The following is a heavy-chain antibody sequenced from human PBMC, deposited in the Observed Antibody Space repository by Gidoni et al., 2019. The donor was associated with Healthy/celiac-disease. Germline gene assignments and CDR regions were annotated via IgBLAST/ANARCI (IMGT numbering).Heavy chain of an antibody. Sequence: QAQLQESGPGLVKPSQTLSLTCTVSGVSLSSGGYYWSWIRQPPGKGLEWIGYIYYSGSTYYNPSLKSRVTISVDTSKNQFSLKLSSVTAADTAVYYCARVAVAEKYGMDVWGQGTTVTVSS. CDR2: IYYSGST. V-gene: IGHV4-31*03. CDR3: ARVAVAEKYGMDV. J-gene: IGHJ6*02. CDR1: GVSLSSGGYY. D-gene: IGHD6-19*01.